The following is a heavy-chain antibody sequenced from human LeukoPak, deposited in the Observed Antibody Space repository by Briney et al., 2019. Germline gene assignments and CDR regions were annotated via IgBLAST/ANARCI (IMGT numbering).Heavy chain of an antibody. CDR2: INHSGRT. CDR3: ARDRRGRSRRGFDP. CDR1: GGSFSGYY. J-gene: IGHJ5*02. V-gene: IGHV4-34*01. D-gene: IGHD1-26*01. Sequence: SETLSLTCAVYGGSFSGYYWSWIRQPPGKGLEWIGEINHSGRTNYNPSLKSRVTISVHTSKNQFSLELSSVTAADPAVYYCARDRRGRSRRGFDPWGQGTLVTVSS.